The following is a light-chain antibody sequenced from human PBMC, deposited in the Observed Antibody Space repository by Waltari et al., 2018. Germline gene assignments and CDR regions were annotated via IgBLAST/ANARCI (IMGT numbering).Light chain of an antibody. J-gene: IGLJ2*01. Sequence: QSVLTQPPSVSGTPGQRVIISCSGSSSNIGSNAVNWYQQLPGTAPKLLLYSTNQRPSGVPNRFSGSRSGTSGSLAISGLQSEDEGDYYCAAWDESLNGVVVFGGGTKLTVL. CDR2: STN. CDR1: SSNIGSNA. V-gene: IGLV1-44*01. CDR3: AAWDESLNGVVV.